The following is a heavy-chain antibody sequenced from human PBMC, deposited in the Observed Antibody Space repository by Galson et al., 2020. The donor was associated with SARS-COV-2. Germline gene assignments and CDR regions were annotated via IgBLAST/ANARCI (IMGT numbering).Heavy chain of an antibody. J-gene: IGHJ3*02. CDR3: AKGVYDRYGYFDAFHI. CDR1: GFTFSAYG. V-gene: IGHV3-30*02. CDR2: IRYDAYEK. D-gene: IGHD5-18*01. Sequence: GGSLRLSCAASGFTFSAYGMHWVRQAPGKGLEWMAFIRYDAYEKYYPDSVKGRFTISRDDTKNTLYLQMNSLRPEDTAVYYCAKGVYDRYGYFDAFHIWGQGTVVTVSS.